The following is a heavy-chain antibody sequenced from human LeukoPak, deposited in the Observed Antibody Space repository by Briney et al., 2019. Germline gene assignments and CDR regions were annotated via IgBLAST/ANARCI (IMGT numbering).Heavy chain of an antibody. CDR3: AGDTDYYDSSGYSRQFDY. V-gene: IGHV4-59*01. CDR1: GGSLTRYY. CDR2: IYYSGSA. D-gene: IGHD3-22*01. J-gene: IGHJ4*02. Sequence: SETLSLTCAVSGGSLTRYYWTWIRQPPGKGLEWIGYIYYSGSAKYSPSLKSRVTISVDTSKNQFSLKLSSVTAADTAVYYCAGDTDYYDSSGYSRQFDYWGQGILVTVSS.